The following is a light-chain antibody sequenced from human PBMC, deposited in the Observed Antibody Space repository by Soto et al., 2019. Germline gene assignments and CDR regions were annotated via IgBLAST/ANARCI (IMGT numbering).Light chain of an antibody. Sequence: IQMTQSPSSLSASVGDRVTITCRASQSISGDLNWYQQKPGKAPNLLVYVASNLQSGVPSRFSGSGSGTDFTLTITSLQPEDFATYYCQQSFSNPLTFGQGTRVDI. CDR2: VAS. J-gene: IGKJ1*01. CDR1: QSISGD. CDR3: QQSFSNPLT. V-gene: IGKV1-39*01.